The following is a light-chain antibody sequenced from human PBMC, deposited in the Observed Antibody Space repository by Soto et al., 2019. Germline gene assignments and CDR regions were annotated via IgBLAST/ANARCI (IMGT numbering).Light chain of an antibody. CDR2: GAS. CDR3: QQYGSSPDT. CDR1: QSVSSSY. J-gene: IGKJ2*01. V-gene: IGKV3-20*01. Sequence: EIVVTQSPGTVALSPGERATLSCRASQSVSSSYLAWYQQKPGQAPRLLIYGASSRATGIPDRFSGSGSGTDFTLTISRLEPEDFAVYYCQQYGSSPDTFGQGTKVDIK.